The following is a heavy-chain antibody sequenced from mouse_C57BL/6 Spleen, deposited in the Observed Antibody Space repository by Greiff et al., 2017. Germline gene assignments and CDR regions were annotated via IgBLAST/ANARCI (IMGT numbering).Heavy chain of an antibody. V-gene: IGHV8-8*01. Sequence: QVTLKECGPGILQPSQTLSLTCSFSGFSLSTFGMGVGWIRQPSGKGLEWLAHIWWDDDKYYNPALKSRLTISKDTSKTRVVLKIATVDTADTATYFCARYGYYERVYYAMDYGGQGTSVTVSS. CDR2: IWWDDDK. D-gene: IGHD2-3*01. J-gene: IGHJ4*01. CDR1: GFSLSTFGMG. CDR3: ARYGYYERVYYAMDY.